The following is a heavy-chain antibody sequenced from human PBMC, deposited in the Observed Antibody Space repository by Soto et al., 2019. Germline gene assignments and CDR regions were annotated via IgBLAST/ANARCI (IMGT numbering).Heavy chain of an antibody. CDR3: AGPYSSSCYPHDAFDI. J-gene: IGHJ3*02. CDR2: IYYSGST. Sequence: SGTLSLTCTVSGGSISSSSYYWGWIRQPPGKGLEWIGSIYYSGSTYYNPSLKSRVTISVDTSKNQISPKRSLVTAAATVVYYCAGPYSSSCYPHDAFDIWGKGKMVTVS. V-gene: IGHV4-39*01. D-gene: IGHD6-13*01. CDR1: GGSISSSSYY.